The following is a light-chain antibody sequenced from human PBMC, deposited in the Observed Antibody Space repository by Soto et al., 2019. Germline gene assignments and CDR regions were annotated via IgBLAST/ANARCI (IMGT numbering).Light chain of an antibody. CDR1: QSISRY. Sequence: DIQMTQSPSSLSASIGDRVTIICRASQSISRYSNWYQQKPGKAPKLLIYAASTLQSGVPSRFSGSGSGTDFTLTISSLQPEDFATYYCQQSYSTPLTFGGGTKVEIK. J-gene: IGKJ4*01. CDR3: QQSYSTPLT. CDR2: AAS. V-gene: IGKV1-39*01.